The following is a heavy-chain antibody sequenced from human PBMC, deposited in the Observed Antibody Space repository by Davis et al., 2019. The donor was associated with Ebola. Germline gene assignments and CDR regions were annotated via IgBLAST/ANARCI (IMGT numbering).Heavy chain of an antibody. CDR2: IRRVGGHT. CDR3: VKDMGVITAAINY. D-gene: IGHD2-2*02. Sequence: SLKISCAASGFTFSNYAMHWVRQAPGKGLEWVSGIRRVGGHTGYLDSVRGRFTISRDDAKNSLYLQMNSLRPEDTALYYCVKDMGVITAAINYWGRGAQVTVSS. CDR1: GFTFSNYA. V-gene: IGHV3-9*01. J-gene: IGHJ4*02.